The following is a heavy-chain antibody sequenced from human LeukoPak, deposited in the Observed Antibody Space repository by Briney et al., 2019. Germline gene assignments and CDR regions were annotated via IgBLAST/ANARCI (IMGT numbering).Heavy chain of an antibody. Sequence: SETLSLTCTVSGRSISSYYWSWLRQPPGKGLEWIGYITYRVDYSGSTNYNPSLKSRVTILVDSSKNQISLKLTSVTAADTAVYYCARVGLDSHYYMDVWGKGTTVTVSS. D-gene: IGHD3-16*01. V-gene: IGHV4-59*01. CDR2: ITYRVDYSGST. CDR3: ARVGLDSHYYMDV. J-gene: IGHJ6*03. CDR1: GRSISSYY.